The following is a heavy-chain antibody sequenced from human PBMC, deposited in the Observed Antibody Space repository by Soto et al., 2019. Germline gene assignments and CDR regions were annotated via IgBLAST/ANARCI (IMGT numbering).Heavy chain of an antibody. D-gene: IGHD2-15*01. J-gene: IGHJ6*02. CDR3: ARVDLYSYSVGMDL. CDR2: IYYSGST. Sequence: QVQLQESGPGLVKPSQTLSLTCTVSGGSISSGDYYWSWIRQPPGKGLEWIGYIYYSGSTYYNPSLRTRVPLSVDTSKHHFSLKLSSVPAADTAVYYCARVDLYSYSVGMDLWGQGTTVPVSS. V-gene: IGHV4-30-4*01. CDR1: GGSISSGDYY.